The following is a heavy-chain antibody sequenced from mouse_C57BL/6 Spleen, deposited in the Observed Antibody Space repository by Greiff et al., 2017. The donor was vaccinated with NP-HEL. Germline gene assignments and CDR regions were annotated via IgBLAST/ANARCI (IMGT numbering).Heavy chain of an antibody. V-gene: IGHV7-3*01. CDR2: IRNKANGYTT. CDR1: GFTFTDYY. J-gene: IGHJ2*01. Sequence: DVKLVESGGGLVQPGGSLSLSCAASGFTFTDYYMSWVRQPPGKALEWLGFIRNKANGYTTEYSASVKGRFTISRDNSQSILYLQMNALRAEDSATYYCARYGNYVDYFDYWGQGTTLTVPS. D-gene: IGHD2-1*01. CDR3: ARYGNYVDYFDY.